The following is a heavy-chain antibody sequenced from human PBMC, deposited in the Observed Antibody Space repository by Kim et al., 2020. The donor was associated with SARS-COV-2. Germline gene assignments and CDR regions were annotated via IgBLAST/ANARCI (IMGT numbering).Heavy chain of an antibody. CDR2: ISAYNGNT. CDR1: GYTFTSYG. J-gene: IGHJ6*02. CDR3: AIEESYGSGSYLTNYYDYGMDV. V-gene: IGHV1-18*01. Sequence: ASVKVSCKASGYTFTSYGISWVRQAPGQGLEWMGWISAYNGNTNYAQKLQGRVTMTTDTSTSTAYMELRSRRSDDTAVYYCAIEESYGSGSYLTNYYDYGMDVWGQGTTVTVSS. D-gene: IGHD3-10*01.